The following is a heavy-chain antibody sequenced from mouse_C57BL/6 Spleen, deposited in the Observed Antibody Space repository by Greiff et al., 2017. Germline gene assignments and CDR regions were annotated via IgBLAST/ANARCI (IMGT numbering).Heavy chain of an antibody. CDR3: ARKIYYDYPYYAMDY. CDR1: GFTFSDYG. Sequence: EVKLVESGGGLVKPGGSLQLSCAASGFTFSDYGMHWVRQAPEKGLEWVAYISSGSSTIYYADTVKGRFTISRDNAKNTLFLQITSLRSEDTAMYYCARKIYYDYPYYAMDYWGQGTSVTVSS. V-gene: IGHV5-17*01. J-gene: IGHJ4*01. CDR2: ISSGSSTI. D-gene: IGHD2-4*01.